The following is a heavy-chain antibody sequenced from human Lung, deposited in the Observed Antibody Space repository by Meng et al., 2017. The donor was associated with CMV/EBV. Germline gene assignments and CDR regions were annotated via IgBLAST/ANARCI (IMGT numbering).Heavy chain of an antibody. Sequence: GESXKISCAASGFTFSSYAMSWVRQAPGKGLEWVSVINSGGSSTYYADSVKGRFTISRDNSKNTLYLQMNSLRAEDTAVYYCAKDHRARYCSGGSCYYYYGMDVXGQGXTVTVSS. V-gene: IGHV3-23*03. J-gene: IGHJ6*02. CDR3: AKDHRARYCSGGSCYYYYGMDV. CDR1: GFTFSSYA. D-gene: IGHD2-15*01. CDR2: INSGGSST.